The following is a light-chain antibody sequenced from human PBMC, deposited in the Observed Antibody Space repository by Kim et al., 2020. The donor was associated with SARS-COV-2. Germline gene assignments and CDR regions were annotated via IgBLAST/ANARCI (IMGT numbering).Light chain of an antibody. Sequence: QSVLTQPPSASGTPEQRVTISCSGSSSNIGSNIVNWYQQLPGTAPKLLIYGHNQRPSGVPDRFSGSKSGTSASLVISGLQSEDEGDYYCAAWDDSLNGPLFGGGTQLTVL. CDR1: SSNIGSNI. CDR3: AAWDDSLNGPL. V-gene: IGLV1-44*01. CDR2: GHN. J-gene: IGLJ3*02.